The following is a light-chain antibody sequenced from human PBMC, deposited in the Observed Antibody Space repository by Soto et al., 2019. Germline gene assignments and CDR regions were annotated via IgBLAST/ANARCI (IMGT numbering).Light chain of an antibody. CDR1: QTISSW. Sequence: DIQMTQSPSTLSGSVGDRVTITCRASQTISSWLAWYPQKPGKAPKILIYKASTLKSGVPSRFSGSGSGTECTLTISSLQPDDFETDYCQHYNSYSEAFGQGTKVDIK. CDR2: KAS. J-gene: IGKJ1*01. CDR3: QHYNSYSEA. V-gene: IGKV1-5*03.